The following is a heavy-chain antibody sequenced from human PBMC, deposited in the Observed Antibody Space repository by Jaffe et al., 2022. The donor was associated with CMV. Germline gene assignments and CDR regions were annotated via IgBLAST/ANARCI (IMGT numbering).Heavy chain of an antibody. CDR3: ARDQAVSFCSSDNCRGYAFDI. Sequence: EVQLVESGGGLVKPGGSLRLSCAASGFAFSRYSMNWVRQAPGRGLEWVSAISHRPGYIYYADSVKGRFTISRDNAKNSLYLQMNSLRAEDTAVYYCARDQAVSFCSSDNCRGYAFDIWGQGTMVTVSS. V-gene: IGHV3-21*01. CDR1: GFAFSRYS. D-gene: IGHD2-15*01. J-gene: IGHJ3*02. CDR2: ISHRPGYI.